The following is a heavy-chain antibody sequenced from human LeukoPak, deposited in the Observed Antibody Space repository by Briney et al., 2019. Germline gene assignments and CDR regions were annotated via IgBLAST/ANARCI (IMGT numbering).Heavy chain of an antibody. CDR2: IFHSGGT. Sequence: SETLSLTCTVSSFSISSDYYWGWIRQPPGKGLEWIGSIFHSGGTYYNPSLKSRVTISIDTSKNQFSLKLSSVTAADTALYYCARVGYCCPMRKFDYWGQGTLVTVSS. J-gene: IGHJ4*02. CDR3: ARVGYCCPMRKFDY. V-gene: IGHV4-38-2*02. D-gene: IGHD5-18*01. CDR1: SFSISSDYY.